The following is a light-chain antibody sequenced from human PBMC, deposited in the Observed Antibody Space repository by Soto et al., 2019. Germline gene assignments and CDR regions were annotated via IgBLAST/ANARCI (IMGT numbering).Light chain of an antibody. CDR2: SNN. V-gene: IGLV1-44*01. CDR3: AAWDDSLNGPVI. CDR1: SSNIGSNT. J-gene: IGLJ2*01. Sequence: QSVLTQPPSASGTPGQRVTISCSGSSSNIGSNTVNWYQQLPGTAPKLLIYSNNQRPSGVPDRFSGSKSGTSASLAISGLQSADEADYYCAAWDDSLNGPVIFGGGTKLTVL.